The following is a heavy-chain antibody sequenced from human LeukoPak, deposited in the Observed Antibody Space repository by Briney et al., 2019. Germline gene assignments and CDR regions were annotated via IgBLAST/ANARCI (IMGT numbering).Heavy chain of an antibody. J-gene: IGHJ5*02. Sequence: PGASLRLSCAASGFIFSSYVMSWVRQAPGKGLEWVGRIKSKIDGGTTDYAAPVKGRFTISRDDSKNTLYLQMNSLKTEDTAVYYCSGSSWYVPGWFDPWGQGTLVTVSS. V-gene: IGHV3-15*01. D-gene: IGHD6-13*01. CDR1: GFIFSSYV. CDR2: IKSKIDGGTT. CDR3: SGSSWYVPGWFDP.